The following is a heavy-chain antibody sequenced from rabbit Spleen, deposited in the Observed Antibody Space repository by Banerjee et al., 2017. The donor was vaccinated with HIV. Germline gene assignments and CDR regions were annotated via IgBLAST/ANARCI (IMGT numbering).Heavy chain of an antibody. J-gene: IGHJ6*01. Sequence: QSLEESGGGLVKPGASLTLTCTASGFSLTSSDYMCWVRQAPGKGLEWIACIYPGSSGSTYSATWAKGRFTISKTSSTSVTLQMTSLTAADTATYFCARDTSSSFSSYGMDLWGPGTLVTVS. V-gene: IGHV1S40*01. CDR2: IYPGSSGST. CDR1: GFSLTSSDY. CDR3: ARDTSSSFSSYGMDL. D-gene: IGHD1-1*01.